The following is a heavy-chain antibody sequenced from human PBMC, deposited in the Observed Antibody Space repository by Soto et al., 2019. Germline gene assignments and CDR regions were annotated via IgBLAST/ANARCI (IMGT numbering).Heavy chain of an antibody. V-gene: IGHV3-64D*08. D-gene: IGHD3-9*01. Sequence: PGGSLRLSCSVSGITFRNYAMHWVRQAPGRGLEYVSGITSDGDNTWHADSVKDRFTISRVNSDDTLSLQMSSLRVEDTAKYHSVKGYKMLRYYFEFWGHGSLAMVSS. CDR3: VKGYKMLRYYFEF. CDR1: GITFRNYA. J-gene: IGHJ4*01. CDR2: ITSDGDNT.